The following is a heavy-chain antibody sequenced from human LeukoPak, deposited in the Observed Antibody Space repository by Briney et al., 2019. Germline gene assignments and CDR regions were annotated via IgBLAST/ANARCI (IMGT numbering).Heavy chain of an antibody. Sequence: SETLSLTCTVSGGSISSSSYYWGWIRQPPGKGLEWIGSIYYSGSTYYNPSLKSRVTISVDTSKNQFSLKLSSVTTADTAVYYCARRARIAAAGDDYWGRGTLVTVTS. CDR2: IYYSGST. D-gene: IGHD6-13*01. V-gene: IGHV4-39*01. CDR3: ARRARIAAAGDDY. CDR1: GGSISSSSYY. J-gene: IGHJ4*02.